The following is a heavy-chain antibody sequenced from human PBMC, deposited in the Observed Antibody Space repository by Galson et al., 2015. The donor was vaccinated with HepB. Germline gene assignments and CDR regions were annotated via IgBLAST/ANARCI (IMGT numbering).Heavy chain of an antibody. V-gene: IGHV5-51*01. CDR2: IYPGDSDT. CDR3: ARHAPSTLTRGAYYYYMDV. CDR1: GYKFTSYW. Sequence: QSGAEVKKPGESLKISCQGSGYKFTSYWIGWVRLMPGKGLEWMGIIYPGDSDTRYSPSFQGQVTISADKSISTAYLQWSSLKASDAAIYYCARHAPSTLTRGAYYYYMDVWGKGTTVTVSS. D-gene: IGHD4-11*01. J-gene: IGHJ6*03.